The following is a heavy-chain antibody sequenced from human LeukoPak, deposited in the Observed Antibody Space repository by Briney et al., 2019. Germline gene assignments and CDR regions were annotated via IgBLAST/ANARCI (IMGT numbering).Heavy chain of an antibody. J-gene: IGHJ4*02. Sequence: PSETLSLXCTVSGGSISSYYWSWIRQPPGKGLEWIGYIYYSGSTNYNPSLKSRVTISVDTSKNQFSLKLSSVTAADTAVYYCARVRGITIFGVVQYYFDYWGQGTLVTVSS. V-gene: IGHV4-59*01. CDR1: GGSISSYY. CDR2: IYYSGST. CDR3: ARVRGITIFGVVQYYFDY. D-gene: IGHD3-3*01.